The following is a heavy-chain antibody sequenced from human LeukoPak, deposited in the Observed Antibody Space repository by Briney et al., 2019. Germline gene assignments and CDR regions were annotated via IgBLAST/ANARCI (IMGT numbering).Heavy chain of an antibody. J-gene: IGHJ4*02. V-gene: IGHV4-34*01. CDR2: INHSGST. Sequence: SETLSLTCAVYGGSFSGYYWSWIRQPPGKGLEWIGEINHSGSTNYNPSLKSRVTISVDTSKNQFSLKLSSVTAADTAVYYCARETPAAVLLWFGEPTYYFDYWGQGTLVTVSS. CDR1: GGSFSGYY. CDR3: ARETPAAVLLWFGEPTYYFDY. D-gene: IGHD3-10*01.